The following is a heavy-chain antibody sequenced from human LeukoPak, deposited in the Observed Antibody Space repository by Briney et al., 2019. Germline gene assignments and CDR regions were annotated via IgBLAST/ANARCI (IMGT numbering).Heavy chain of an antibody. CDR1: GFTFSTYW. J-gene: IGHJ4*02. Sequence: SGGSLRLSCAASGFTFSTYWMSWVRQAPGKGLQWVANIKQDGSEKSYVDSVKGRFTISRDNAKNSLYLQMNSLRAEDTAVYCCARDASTAGTTWDYWGQGTLVTVSS. V-gene: IGHV3-7*01. CDR3: ARDASTAGTTWDY. D-gene: IGHD1-1*01. CDR2: IKQDGSEK.